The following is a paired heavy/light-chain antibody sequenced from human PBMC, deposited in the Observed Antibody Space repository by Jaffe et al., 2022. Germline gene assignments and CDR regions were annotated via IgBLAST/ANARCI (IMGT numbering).Heavy chain of an antibody. D-gene: IGHD3-16*01. CDR1: GFNFRDYW. V-gene: IGHV3-7*01. CDR3: AAGDYIFDY. Sequence: EVQLVESGGGLVQPGGSLRLSCAASGFNFRDYWMTWVRQAPGKGLEWVANIKRDETERYYVDSVKGRFTISRDNVKNSLFLEMNNLRGEDSAVYYCAAGDYIFDYWGQGAQVTVSS. J-gene: IGHJ4*02. CDR2: IKRDETER.
Light chain of an antibody. Sequence: EPVLTQSPDFQSVAPKVKVTITCRASQNIDAGLHWYQQKPGQSPKLLIKYGSQSISGVPSRFSGSGFGRDFTLTIDSLESEDAATYYCQQSGTFPYTFGQGTKLEI. J-gene: IGKJ2*01. CDR2: YGS. CDR3: QQSGTFPYT. CDR1: QNIDAG. V-gene: IGKV6-21*02.